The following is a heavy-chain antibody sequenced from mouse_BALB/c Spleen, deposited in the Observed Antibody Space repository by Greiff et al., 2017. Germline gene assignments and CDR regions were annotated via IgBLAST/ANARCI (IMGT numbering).Heavy chain of an antibody. V-gene: IGHV5-6-5*01. CDR3: AREDYGYGGAMDY. D-gene: IGHD1-2*01. Sequence: EVKLVESGGGLVKPGGSLKLSCAASGFTFSSYAMSWVRQTPEKRLEWVASISSGGSTYYPDSVKGRFTISRDNARNILYLQMSSLRSEDTAMYYCAREDYGYGGAMDYWGQGTSVTVSS. J-gene: IGHJ4*01. CDR1: GFTFSSYA. CDR2: ISSGGST.